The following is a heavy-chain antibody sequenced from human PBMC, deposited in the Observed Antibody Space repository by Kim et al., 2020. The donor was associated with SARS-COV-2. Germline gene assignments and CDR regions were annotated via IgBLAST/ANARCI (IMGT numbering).Heavy chain of an antibody. Sequence: QKFQGRVTMTRDTSISTAYMELSRLRSDDTAVYYCARVWVAFLEWSPLDYWGQGTLVTVSS. CDR3: ARVWVAFLEWSPLDY. D-gene: IGHD3-3*02. J-gene: IGHJ4*02. V-gene: IGHV1-2*02.